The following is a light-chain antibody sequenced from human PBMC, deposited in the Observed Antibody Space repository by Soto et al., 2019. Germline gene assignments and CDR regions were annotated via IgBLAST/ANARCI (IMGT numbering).Light chain of an antibody. CDR1: QAVSTW. CDR2: AAS. Sequence: DIQMNQSPSSVSASVGDTVTITCRASQAVSTWLAWYQQKPGGAPKLLSYAASSLQSRVPSRFRVSGSGTDFTLTIRSLQPEDFATYYCQQGASFPRTFGGGTKVEIK. CDR3: QQGASFPRT. V-gene: IGKV1-12*01. J-gene: IGKJ4*01.